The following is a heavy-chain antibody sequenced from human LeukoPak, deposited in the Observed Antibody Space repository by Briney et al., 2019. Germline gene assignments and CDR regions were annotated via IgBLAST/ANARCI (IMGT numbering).Heavy chain of an antibody. D-gene: IGHD1-26*01. CDR2: ISGSGGST. V-gene: IGHV3-23*01. J-gene: IGHJ4*02. Sequence: GGSLRLSCAASGFTFSSYAMSWVRQAPRKGREWVSAISGSGGSTYYADSVKGRFTISRDNSKNTLYLQMNSLRAEDTAVYYCAKKSGSAFDYWSKGTLVTVFS. CDR1: GFTFSSYA. CDR3: AKKSGSAFDY.